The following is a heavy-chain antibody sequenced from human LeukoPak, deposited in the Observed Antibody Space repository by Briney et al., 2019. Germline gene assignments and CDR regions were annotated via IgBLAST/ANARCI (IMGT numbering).Heavy chain of an antibody. CDR2: IYYSGGT. D-gene: IGHD3-22*01. CDR1: GGSISSYY. Sequence: SETLSLTCTVSGGSISSYYWSWIRQPPGKGLEWIGYIYYSGGTNYNPSLKSRVTISVDTSKNQFSLKLSSVTAADTAVYYCARRGDSSGYQQWYFDLWGRGTLVTVSS. V-gene: IGHV4-59*08. CDR3: ARRGDSSGYQQWYFDL. J-gene: IGHJ2*01.